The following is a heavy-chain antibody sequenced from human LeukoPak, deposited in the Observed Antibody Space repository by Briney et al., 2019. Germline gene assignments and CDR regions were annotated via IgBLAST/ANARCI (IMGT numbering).Heavy chain of an antibody. D-gene: IGHD3-10*01. CDR2: INSSSSYI. J-gene: IGHJ4*02. V-gene: IGHV3-21*01. CDR3: ARGEYYYDH. Sequence: GSLRLSCAGSGLTFSSHSMNWVRQAPGRGRAWVSSINSSSSYIYYADSVQGRFAISSDNAKNSLYLQMNSQRAEDTAVYYCARGEYYYDHSGQGTLVTVSS. CDR1: GLTFSSHS.